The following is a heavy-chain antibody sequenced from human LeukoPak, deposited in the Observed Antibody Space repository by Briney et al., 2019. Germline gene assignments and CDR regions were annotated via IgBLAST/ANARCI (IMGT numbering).Heavy chain of an antibody. CDR1: GGSISSSSYY. CDR3: ARTTGYVDPFYFDY. D-gene: IGHD1-1*01. V-gene: IGHV4-39*07. J-gene: IGHJ4*02. CDR2: IYYSGST. Sequence: SETLSLTCTVSGGSISSSSYYWGWIRQPPGKGLEWIGSIYYSGSTYYNPSLKSRVTISVDTSKNQFSLKLSSVTAADTAVYYCARTTGYVDPFYFDYWGQGTLVTVSS.